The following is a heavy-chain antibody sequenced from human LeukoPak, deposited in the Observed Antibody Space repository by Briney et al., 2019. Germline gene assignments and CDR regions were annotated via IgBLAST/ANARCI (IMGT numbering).Heavy chain of an antibody. V-gene: IGHV4-61*02. CDR1: GGSISSGSYY. J-gene: IGHJ4*02. D-gene: IGHD5-24*01. CDR3: ARDNEEMATID. Sequence: SETLSLTCTVSGGSISSGSYYWSWIRQPAGKGLEWIGRIYTSGSTNYNPSLKSRVTISVDTSKNQFSLKLSSVTAADTAVHYCARDNEEMATIDWGQGTLVTVSS. CDR2: IYTSGST.